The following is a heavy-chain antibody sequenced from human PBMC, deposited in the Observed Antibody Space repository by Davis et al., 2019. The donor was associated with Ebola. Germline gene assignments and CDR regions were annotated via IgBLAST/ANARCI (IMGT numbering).Heavy chain of an antibody. Sequence: GGSLRLSCAASGFTFSDYWMSWVRQAPGKGLEWVANIKQDGSEKYYVDSIKGRFTISRDNAKSSLYLQMNSLRAEDTAVYYCARDEAIAVAGSPNWYFDLWGRGTLVPVSS. CDR1: GFTFSDYW. V-gene: IGHV3-7*01. D-gene: IGHD6-19*01. CDR2: IKQDGSEK. J-gene: IGHJ2*01. CDR3: ARDEAIAVAGSPNWYFDL.